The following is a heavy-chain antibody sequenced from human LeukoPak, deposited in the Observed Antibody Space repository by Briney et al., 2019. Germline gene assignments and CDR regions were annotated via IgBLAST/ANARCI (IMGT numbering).Heavy chain of an antibody. CDR1: GGSISSGGYY. J-gene: IGHJ4*02. CDR3: ARVQAAGTQTVDY. Sequence: SQTLSLTCTVSGGSISSGGYYWSWIRQHPGKGLEWIGYIYYSGSTYYNPFLKSRVTISVDTSKNQFSLKLSSVTAADTAVYYCARVQAAGTQTVDYWGQGTLSPSPQ. D-gene: IGHD6-13*01. CDR2: IYYSGST. V-gene: IGHV4-31*03.